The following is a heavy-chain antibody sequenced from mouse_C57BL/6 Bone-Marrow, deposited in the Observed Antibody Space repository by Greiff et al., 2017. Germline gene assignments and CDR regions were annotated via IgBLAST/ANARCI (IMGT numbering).Heavy chain of an antibody. CDR2: IDPEDGDT. J-gene: IGHJ2*01. CDR1: GFNIKDYY. V-gene: IGHV14-1*01. Sequence: VQLQQSGAELVRPGASVKLSCTASGFNIKDYYMHWVKQRPEQGLEWIGRIDPEDGDTEYAPKFQGKATMTADTSSNKAYLQLSSLTSGYTAVYYCITEIFAYWGQGPTLTVSS. CDR3: ITEIFAY.